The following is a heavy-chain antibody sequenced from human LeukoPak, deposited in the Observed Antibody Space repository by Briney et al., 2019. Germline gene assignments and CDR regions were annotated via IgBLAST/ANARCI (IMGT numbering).Heavy chain of an antibody. J-gene: IGHJ4*02. D-gene: IGHD5-18*01. CDR1: GGSFSGYY. Sequence: SETLSLTCAVYGGSFSGYYWSWIRQPPGKGLEWIGEINHSGSTNYNPSLKSRVTISVDTSKNQFSLKLSSVTAADTAVYYCARRGIQLWNYWGQGTLVTVSS. V-gene: IGHV4-34*01. CDR2: INHSGST. CDR3: ARRGIQLWNY.